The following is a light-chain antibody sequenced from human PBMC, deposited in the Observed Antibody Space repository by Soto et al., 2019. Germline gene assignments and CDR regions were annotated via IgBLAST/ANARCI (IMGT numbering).Light chain of an antibody. CDR3: QQYDNGWT. CDR1: QSISSW. Sequence: DIQMTQSPSTLSASVGDRVTITCRASQSISSWLAWYQQRPGKAPKLLIYKASSLESGVPSRFSGSGSGTAFTLTISSLQPDDSATYYCQQYDNGWTFGKGTKVEI. V-gene: IGKV1-5*03. J-gene: IGKJ1*01. CDR2: KAS.